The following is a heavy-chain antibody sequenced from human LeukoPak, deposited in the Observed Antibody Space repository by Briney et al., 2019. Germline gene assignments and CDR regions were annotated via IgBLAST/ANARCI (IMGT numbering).Heavy chain of an antibody. Sequence: SETLSLTCAVYGGSFSGYYWSWLRQPPGKGLEWIGEINHSGSTSYNPSLKSRVTISVDTSKNQFSLKLSSVTAADTAVYYCARLVVVAATPFDYWGQGTLVTVSS. J-gene: IGHJ4*02. D-gene: IGHD2-15*01. CDR1: GGSFSGYY. V-gene: IGHV4-34*01. CDR3: ARLVVVAATPFDY. CDR2: INHSGST.